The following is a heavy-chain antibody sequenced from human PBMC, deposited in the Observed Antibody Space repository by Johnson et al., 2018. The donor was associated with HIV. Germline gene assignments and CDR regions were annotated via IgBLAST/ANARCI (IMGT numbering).Heavy chain of an antibody. CDR3: ARDAGVDDAFDI. V-gene: IGHV3-11*04. J-gene: IGHJ3*02. D-gene: IGHD3-3*01. Sequence: QVQLVESGGGLVKPGGSLRLSCAASGFTFSDYYMSWIRQAPGKGLAWVSYISMSGRTIYYADSVKGRFTISRDNAKNTLYLQMNSLRAEDTAVYYCARDAGVDDAFDIWGQGTMVTVSS. CDR2: ISMSGRTI. CDR1: GFTFSDYY.